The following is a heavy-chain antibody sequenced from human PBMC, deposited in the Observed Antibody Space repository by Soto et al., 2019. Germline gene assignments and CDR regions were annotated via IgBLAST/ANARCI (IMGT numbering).Heavy chain of an antibody. CDR2: IIPILGIA. Sequence: ASVKVSCKASGGTFSSYTISWVRQAPGQGLEWMGRIIPILGIANYAQKFQGRVTITADKSTSTAYMELSSLRSEDTAVYYCARVPRHCTNGVCPLDYWGQGTLVTVSS. CDR3: ARVPRHCTNGVCPLDY. CDR1: GGTFSSYT. J-gene: IGHJ4*02. D-gene: IGHD2-8*01. V-gene: IGHV1-69*02.